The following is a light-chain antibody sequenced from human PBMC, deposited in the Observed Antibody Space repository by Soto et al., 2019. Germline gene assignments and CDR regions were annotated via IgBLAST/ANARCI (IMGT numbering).Light chain of an antibody. CDR1: QNINNW. V-gene: IGKV1-5*01. Sequence: DIQMTQAPSNLSASASDRVTITCRASQNINNWLAGYQQKPGKAPNLLIYDASSLESGVPSRFSGSGYGTAFTLTISSLRPDDVATYYCKQYSTYSFTFGPGTKVDFK. CDR2: DAS. CDR3: KQYSTYSFT. J-gene: IGKJ3*01.